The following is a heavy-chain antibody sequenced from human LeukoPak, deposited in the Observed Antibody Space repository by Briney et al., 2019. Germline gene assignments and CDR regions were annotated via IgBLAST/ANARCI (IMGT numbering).Heavy chain of an antibody. CDR2: IIPIFGTA. Sequence: ASVKVSCKASGGTFSSYAISWVRQAPGQGLEWMGGIIPIFGTANYAQKFQGRVTITADESTSAAYMELSSLRSEDTAVYYCARDRGLQYRPGYCSGGSCFHFDYWGQGTLVTVSS. J-gene: IGHJ4*02. CDR3: ARDRGLQYRPGYCSGGSCFHFDY. V-gene: IGHV1-69*13. CDR1: GGTFSSYA. D-gene: IGHD2-15*01.